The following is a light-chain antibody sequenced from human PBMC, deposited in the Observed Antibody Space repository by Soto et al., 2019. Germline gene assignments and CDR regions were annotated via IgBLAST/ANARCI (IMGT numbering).Light chain of an antibody. CDR2: EVV. CDR1: SSDIGAYNY. J-gene: IGLJ2*01. CDR3: TSYTTSRTLL. Sequence: QSALTQPASVSGSLGQSITISCIGTSSDIGAYNYVSWYQHHPGKVPKLLIYEVVNRPSGISNHFSGSKSGNTASLTISGLQAEDEAIYYCTSYTTSRTLLFGGVTKVTVL. V-gene: IGLV2-14*01.